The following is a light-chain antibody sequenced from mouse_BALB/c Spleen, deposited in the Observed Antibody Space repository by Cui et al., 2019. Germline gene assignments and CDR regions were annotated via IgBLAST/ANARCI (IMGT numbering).Light chain of an antibody. CDR1: ENIYSK. V-gene: IGKV12-46*01. CDR2: AAT. Sequence: DIQMTQSPASLSVSVGETVTIPRRASENIYSKLAWYQQKQGKSPQLLVYAATNLADGVPSRFSGSGSGTQYSLKINSLQSEDFGSYYCQHFWGTPYTFGGGTKLEIK. CDR3: QHFWGTPYT. J-gene: IGKJ2*01.